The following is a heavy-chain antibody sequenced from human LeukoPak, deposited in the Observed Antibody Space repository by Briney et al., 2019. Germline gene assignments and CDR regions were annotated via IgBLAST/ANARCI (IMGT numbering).Heavy chain of an antibody. D-gene: IGHD3-22*01. CDR3: ARGTNYYDTSGYLDSFDI. CDR1: GYTFTNYG. CDR2: ISAHNGET. J-gene: IGHJ3*02. V-gene: IGHV1-18*01. Sequence: ASVKVSCKASGYTFTNYGIRWVRQAPGQGLEWMGSISAHNGETSYAQSLQGRVIMTTDMSTSVAYMEIRRLRYDDTALYYCARGTNYYDTSGYLDSFDIWREGTMVTVSS.